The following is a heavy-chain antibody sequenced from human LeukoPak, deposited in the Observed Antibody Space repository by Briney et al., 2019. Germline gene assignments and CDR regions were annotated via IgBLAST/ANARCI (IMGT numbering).Heavy chain of an antibody. V-gene: IGHV1-2*02. J-gene: IGHJ4*02. CDR2: INPNSGGT. D-gene: IGHD3-10*01. Sequence: GASVKVSCKASGYTFTGYYMHWVRQAPGQGLEWMGWINPNSGGTNYAQKFQGRVTMTRDTSISTAYMELSRLRSDDTAVYYCARAPYGSGSYFDYWGQGTLVTVSS. CDR1: GYTFTGYY. CDR3: ARAPYGSGSYFDY.